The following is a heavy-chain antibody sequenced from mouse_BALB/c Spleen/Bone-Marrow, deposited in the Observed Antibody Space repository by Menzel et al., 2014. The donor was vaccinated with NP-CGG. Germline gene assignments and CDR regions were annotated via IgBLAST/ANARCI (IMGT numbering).Heavy chain of an antibody. D-gene: IGHD4-1*01. Sequence: EVQVVESGGDLVKPGGSLKLSCAASGFTFSNYGMSWVRQTPDKRLEWVATISSVGSYTYYPDSAKGRFTISRDNAKNTLFLQMSSLKSEDTAMYYCARRGTGTGSYYFDYWGQGTTLTVSS. CDR3: ARRGTGTGSYYFDY. CDR1: GFTFSNYG. CDR2: ISSVGSYT. V-gene: IGHV5-6*01. J-gene: IGHJ2*01.